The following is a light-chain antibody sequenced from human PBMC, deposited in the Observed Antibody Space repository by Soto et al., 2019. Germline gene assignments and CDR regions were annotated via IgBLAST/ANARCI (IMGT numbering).Light chain of an antibody. CDR2: EGN. Sequence: QSALTQPASVSGSPGQSITISCTGTSSDVGSYNLVSWYQHHPGKAPKLMIYEGNKRPSGVSNRFSGSKSGNTASLTISGLQADDEADYYCCSYAGSSTLVFGGGTKLTVL. CDR3: CSYAGSSTLV. V-gene: IGLV2-23*01. J-gene: IGLJ2*01. CDR1: SSDVGSYNL.